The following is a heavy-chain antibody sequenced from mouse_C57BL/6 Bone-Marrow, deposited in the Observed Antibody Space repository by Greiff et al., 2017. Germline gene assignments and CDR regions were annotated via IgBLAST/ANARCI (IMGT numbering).Heavy chain of an antibody. J-gene: IGHJ2*01. CDR1: GYTFTSYW. CDR3: ARDYLGWYFDY. Sequence: QVQLQQPGAELVKPGASVKLSCKASGYTFTSYWMHWVKQRPGQGLEWIGMIHPNSGSTNYNEKFKSKATLTVDKSSSTAYMQLSSLTSEDSAVYYCARDYLGWYFDYWGQGTTLTVSS. V-gene: IGHV1-64*01. CDR2: IHPNSGST. D-gene: IGHD1-1*01.